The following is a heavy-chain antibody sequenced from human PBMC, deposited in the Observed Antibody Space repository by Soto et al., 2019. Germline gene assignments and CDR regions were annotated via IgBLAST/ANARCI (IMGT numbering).Heavy chain of an antibody. CDR3: AKRATLNFDY. Sequence: EVQLLESGGGLVQPGGSLRLSCAASGFTFSAYSMSWVRQAPGKGLEWVSSITESGADRFYADSVKGRFTISRDNSKGTLSLQMSSLRVEDTAVYYCAKRATLNFDYWGQGILVTVSP. J-gene: IGHJ4*02. CDR2: ITESGADR. V-gene: IGHV3-23*01. CDR1: GFTFSAYS.